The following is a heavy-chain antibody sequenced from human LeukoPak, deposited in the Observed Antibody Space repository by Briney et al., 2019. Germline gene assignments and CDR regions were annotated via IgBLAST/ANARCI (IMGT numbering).Heavy chain of an antibody. CDR2: INRDGSRT. V-gene: IGHV3-74*01. D-gene: IGHD6-6*01. Sequence: GGSLRLSCAASGFTFSNHWMHWVRHAPGKGLMWVSRINRDGSRTDYADSVKGRFTISRDDAKNTLYLQMNSLRAEDTAVYYCAKGIAAPRNDYYYYGMDVWGQGTTVTVSS. CDR1: GFTFSNHW. CDR3: AKGIAAPRNDYYYYGMDV. J-gene: IGHJ6*02.